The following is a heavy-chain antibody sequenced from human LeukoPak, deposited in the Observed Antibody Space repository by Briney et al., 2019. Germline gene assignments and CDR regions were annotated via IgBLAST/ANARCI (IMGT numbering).Heavy chain of an antibody. CDR1: GGSISSGSYY. CDR2: IYTSGST. J-gene: IGHJ4*02. D-gene: IGHD1-26*01. V-gene: IGHV4-61*02. CDR3: ARSGGSYYHFDY. Sequence: PSQTLSLTCTVSGGSISSGSYYWSWIRQPAGKGLEWIGRIYTSGSTNYNPSLKSRVTISVDTSKNQFSLKLSSVTAADTAVYYCARSGGSYYHFDYWGQGTLVTVSS.